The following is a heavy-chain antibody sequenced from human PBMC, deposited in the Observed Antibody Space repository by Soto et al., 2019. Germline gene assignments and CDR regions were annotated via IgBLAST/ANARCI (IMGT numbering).Heavy chain of an antibody. J-gene: IGHJ4*02. D-gene: IGHD6-13*01. CDR2: ISESGTTI. CDR1: EFTFSSFE. V-gene: IGHV3-48*03. Sequence: QPGGSLRLSCVASEFTFSSFEMNWVRQAPGKGLEWVSHISESGTTIYYRDSVKGRFTISRDNAKRSLYLQMNSLRVEDTGVYYCVRFGGAAAGPGDYWGQGTLVTVSS. CDR3: VRFGGAAAGPGDY.